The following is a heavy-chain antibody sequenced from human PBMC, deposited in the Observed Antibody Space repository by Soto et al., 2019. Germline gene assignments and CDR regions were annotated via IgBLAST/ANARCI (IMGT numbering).Heavy chain of an antibody. V-gene: IGHV3-23*01. D-gene: IGHD3-3*01. J-gene: IGHJ4*02. CDR2: ISGSGGST. CDR3: AKDLYDFWSGYYFR. CDR1: GFTFSSYA. Sequence: EVQLLESGGGLVQPGGSLRLSCAASGFTFSSYAMSWVRQAPGKGLEWVSAISGSGGSTYYADSVKDRFTISRDNSKNTLYLQMNSLRAEDTAVYYCAKDLYDFWSGYYFRWGQGTLVTVSS.